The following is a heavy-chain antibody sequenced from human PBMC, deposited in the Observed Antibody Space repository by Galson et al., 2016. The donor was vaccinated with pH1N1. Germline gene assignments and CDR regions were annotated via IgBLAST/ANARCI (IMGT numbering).Heavy chain of an antibody. Sequence: SLRLYCAASGFTFSNSAISWVRQAPGKGLEWVSAISASGLSTYYVDSVKGRFTISRDNSKNTLHLQMNSLRAEDTAIYYCAKHLRPVPPYGAFDYWGQGTLVTVSS. CDR1: GFTFSNSA. CDR2: ISASGLST. CDR3: AKHLRPVPPYGAFDY. J-gene: IGHJ4*02. D-gene: IGHD4-17*01. V-gene: IGHV3-23*01.